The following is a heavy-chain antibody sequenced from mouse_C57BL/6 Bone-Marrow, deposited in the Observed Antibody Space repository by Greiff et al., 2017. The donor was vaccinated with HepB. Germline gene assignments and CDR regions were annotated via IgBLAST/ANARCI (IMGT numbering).Heavy chain of an antibody. CDR2: ISDGGSYT. CDR3: ARGLLDV. J-gene: IGHJ1*03. Sequence: VQLKESGGGLLKPGGSLKLSCAASGFTFSSYAMSWVRQTPEKRLEWVATISDGGSYTYYPDNVKGRFTISRDNAKNNLYLQMSHLKSEDTAMYYCARGLLDVWGTGTTVTVSS. D-gene: IGHD2-4*01. CDR1: GFTFSSYA. V-gene: IGHV5-4*01.